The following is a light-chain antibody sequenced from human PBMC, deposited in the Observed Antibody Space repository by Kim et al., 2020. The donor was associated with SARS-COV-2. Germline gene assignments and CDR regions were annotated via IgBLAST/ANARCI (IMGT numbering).Light chain of an antibody. J-gene: IGLJ3*02. CDR2: EDN. CDR1: SGSIARNY. Sequence: GKQVTMSCTRSSGSIARNYVQWYQQRPGSAPTTVIYEDNQRPSGVPDRFSGSIDSSSNSASLTISGLKTEDEADYYCQSYDSSNMVFGGGTQLTVL. V-gene: IGLV6-57*03. CDR3: QSYDSSNMV.